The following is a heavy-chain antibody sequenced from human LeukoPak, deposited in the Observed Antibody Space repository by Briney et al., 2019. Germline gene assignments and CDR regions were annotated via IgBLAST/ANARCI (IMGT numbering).Heavy chain of an antibody. J-gene: IGHJ6*03. V-gene: IGHV4-39*07. CDR1: GGSISSSSYY. Sequence: SGTLSLTCTVSGGSISSSSYYWGWIRQPPGKGLEWIGSIYYSGSTYYNPSLKSRVTISVDTSKNQFSLKLSSVTAADTAVYYCAREVRGVTNYYYYYMDVWGKGTTVTVSS. CDR2: IYYSGST. CDR3: AREVRGVTNYYYYYMDV. D-gene: IGHD3-10*01.